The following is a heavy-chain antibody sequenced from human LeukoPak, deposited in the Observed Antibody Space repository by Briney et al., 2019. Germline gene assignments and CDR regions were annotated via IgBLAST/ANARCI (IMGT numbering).Heavy chain of an antibody. V-gene: IGHV3-23*01. CDR3: AKDSGWILFDD. J-gene: IGHJ4*02. Sequence: GSLRLSCAASGFTFSSYWMSWVRQAPGRGLEWVSGILGGAGSTYYADSVKGRFTISRDNSKNTLYLQMNSLRDEDTAVYYCAKDSGWILFDDWGQGTLVTVSS. CDR2: ILGGAGST. D-gene: IGHD2-2*03. CDR1: GFTFSSYW.